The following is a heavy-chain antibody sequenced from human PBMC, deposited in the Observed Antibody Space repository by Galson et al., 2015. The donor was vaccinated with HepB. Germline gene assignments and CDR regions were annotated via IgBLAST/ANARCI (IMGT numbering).Heavy chain of an antibody. V-gene: IGHV3-33*08. J-gene: IGHJ2*01. CDR1: GFTFRNYG. CDR3: ARDFRSMVRGVIPPNL. D-gene: IGHD3-10*01. CDR2: FWYDGTYE. Sequence: LRLSCAASGFTFRNYGMHWVRQAPGKGLAWVAVFWYDGTYENYADSVKGRFTVSRDISKSTVYLQMNSLRDEDTAVYYCARDFRSMVRGVIPPNLWGRGTLVIVSS.